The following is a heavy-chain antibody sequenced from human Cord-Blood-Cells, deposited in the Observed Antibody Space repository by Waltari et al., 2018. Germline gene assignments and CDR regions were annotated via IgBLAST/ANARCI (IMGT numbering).Heavy chain of an antibody. CDR3: ASKNYSSSWYWYFDL. CDR1: GGTFSSYA. CDR2: ILPIFGTA. V-gene: IGHV1-69*01. Sequence: QVQLVQSGAEVKKPGSSVKVSCKASGGTFSSYAISWVRQAPGQGLEWMGGILPIFGTANYAQKVQGRVTITADESTSTAYMELSSLRSEDTAVYYCASKNYSSSWYWYFDLWGRGTLVTVSS. D-gene: IGHD6-13*01. J-gene: IGHJ2*01.